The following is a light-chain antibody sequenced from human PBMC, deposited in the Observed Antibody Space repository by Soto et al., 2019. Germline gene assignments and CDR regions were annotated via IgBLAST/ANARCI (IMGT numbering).Light chain of an antibody. J-gene: IGKJ4*01. CDR2: GAS. CDR3: QQYGSSPLT. Sequence: EIVLTQSPGTLSLSPGEGDTLSCRASQSVSSNSLAWYQQKPGQAPRLLIYGASTRATGIPDRFSGSGSGTDLTLTINRLEPVDFAVYYCQQYGSSPLTFGGGTKVEIK. V-gene: IGKV3-20*01. CDR1: QSVSSNS.